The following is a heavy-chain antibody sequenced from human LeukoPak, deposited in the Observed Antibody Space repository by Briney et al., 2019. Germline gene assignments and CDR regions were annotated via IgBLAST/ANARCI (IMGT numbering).Heavy chain of an antibody. CDR1: GYSISSGYY. D-gene: IGHD1-26*01. CDR2: IYHSGST. J-gene: IGHJ4*02. V-gene: IGHV4-38-2*02. CDR3: ARGGIVGATTPDY. Sequence: PSETLSLTCTVSGYSISSGYYWGWIRQPPGKGLEWIGSIYHSGSTYYNPSLKSRVTISVDTSKNQFSLKLSSATAADTAVYYCARGGIVGATTPDYWGQGTLVTVSS.